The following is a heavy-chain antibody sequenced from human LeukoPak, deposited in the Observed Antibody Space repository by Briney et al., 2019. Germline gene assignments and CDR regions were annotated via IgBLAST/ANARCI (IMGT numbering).Heavy chain of an antibody. Sequence: SETLSLTCTVSGDSFRSYYWSWIRQPPGKGLEWIGYIYYSGSTNYDPSLKSRVTISVDTSKNQFSLKLNSVTAADTAVYYCARGRNLEWFDYWGQGTLVTVSS. CDR3: ARGRNLEWFDY. CDR1: GDSFRSYY. V-gene: IGHV4-59*01. D-gene: IGHD3-3*01. CDR2: IYYSGST. J-gene: IGHJ5*01.